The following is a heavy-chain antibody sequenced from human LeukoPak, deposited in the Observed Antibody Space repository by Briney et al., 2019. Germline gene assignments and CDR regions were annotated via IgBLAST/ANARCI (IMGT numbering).Heavy chain of an antibody. D-gene: IGHD2-21*01. CDR3: ARGQVVVVIAGGGSGFDY. V-gene: IGHV1-2*02. J-gene: IGHJ4*02. Sequence: GASVKVSCKASGYTFTGYYMHWVRQAPGQGLEWMGWINPNSGGTNYAQKFQGRVTMTRDTSISTAYMELSRLRSDDTAVYYCARGQVVVVIAGGGSGFDYWGQGTLVTVSS. CDR2: INPNSGGT. CDR1: GYTFTGYY.